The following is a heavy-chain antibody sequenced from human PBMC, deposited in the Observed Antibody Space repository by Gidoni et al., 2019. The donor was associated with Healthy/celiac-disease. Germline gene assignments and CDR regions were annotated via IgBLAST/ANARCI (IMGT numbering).Heavy chain of an antibody. V-gene: IGHV3-64D*06. D-gene: IGHD3-22*01. CDR2: ISSNGGST. Sequence: EVQLVESGGGLVQPGGSLRLSCSASGFTFSSYAMHWVRQAPGKGLEYVSGISSNGGSTYYADSVKGRFTISRDKSKNTLYLQMSSLRAEDTAVYYCVKAVFLTYYYDSSGYGDAFDIWGQGTMVTVSS. J-gene: IGHJ3*02. CDR1: GFTFSSYA. CDR3: VKAVFLTYYYDSSGYGDAFDI.